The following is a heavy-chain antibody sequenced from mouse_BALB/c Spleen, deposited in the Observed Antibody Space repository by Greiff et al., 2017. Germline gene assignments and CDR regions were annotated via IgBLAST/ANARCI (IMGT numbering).Heavy chain of an antibody. V-gene: IGHV1-63*02. CDR1: GYTFTNYW. J-gene: IGHJ4*01. Sequence: QVHVKQSGAELVRPGTSVKISCKASGYTFTNYWLGWVKQRPGHGLEWIGDIYPGGGYTNYNEKFKGKATLTADTSSSTAYMQLSSLTSEDSAVYFCARTYGSSYGNYYAMDYWGQGTSVTVSS. D-gene: IGHD1-1*01. CDR3: ARTYGSSYGNYYAMDY. CDR2: IYPGGGYT.